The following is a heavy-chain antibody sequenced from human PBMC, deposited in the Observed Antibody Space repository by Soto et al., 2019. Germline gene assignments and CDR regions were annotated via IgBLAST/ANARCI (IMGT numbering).Heavy chain of an antibody. Sequence: EVQLVESGGGLVQPGGSLTLSCAVSGLTFGDHYMEWVRQAPGKGLEWVARSRNKAKSYSTDFAASVKCRFTISRDESKNSLNLQMNSLLSEDTAVYYCSILEGAWGQRTLVNVSS. D-gene: IGHD2-21*01. J-gene: IGHJ5*02. CDR3: SILEGA. CDR1: GLTFGDHY. CDR2: SRNKAKSYST. V-gene: IGHV3-72*01.